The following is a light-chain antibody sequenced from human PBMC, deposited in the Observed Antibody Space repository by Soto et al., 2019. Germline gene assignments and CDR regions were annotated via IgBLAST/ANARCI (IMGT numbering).Light chain of an antibody. CDR2: HTT. Sequence: QSVLTQPPSVSGAPGQRVTIYCTGSSSNIGAGYDVHWYQQLPGTAPKLLIYHTTNRPSGVPDRFSGSKSGTSASLAITGLQAEHEADYYCQSYDSSLSTWVFGGGTKVTVL. CDR3: QSYDSSLSTWV. CDR1: SSNIGAGYD. V-gene: IGLV1-40*01. J-gene: IGLJ3*02.